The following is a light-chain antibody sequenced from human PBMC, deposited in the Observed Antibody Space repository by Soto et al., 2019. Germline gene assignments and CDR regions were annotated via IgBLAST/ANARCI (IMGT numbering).Light chain of an antibody. CDR3: QKYNTVPRT. J-gene: IGKJ1*01. V-gene: IGKV1-27*01. CDR1: QGISHF. CDR2: AAS. Sequence: DIQMTQSPSSLSASVGDRVTITCRASQGISHFLAWYQQKPGKVPKLLIYAASILRSGVPPRFSGSGSGTNFTLTISVLQPEDGATYFCQKYNTVPRTFGQGTKVEI.